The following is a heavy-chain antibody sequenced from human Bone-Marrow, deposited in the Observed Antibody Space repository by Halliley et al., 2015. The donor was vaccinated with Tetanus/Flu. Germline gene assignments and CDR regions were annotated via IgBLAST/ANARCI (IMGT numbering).Heavy chain of an antibody. J-gene: IGHJ4*02. CDR3: ARHHPRGLSRQGWALDN. CDR1: GGSISGYY. Sequence: LRLSCTASGGSISGYYWGWIRQAPGKGLEWIGYVFYTGITMYNPSLRSRLTISVDTSNNHFSLKLTSVTAADTAVYYCARHHPRGLSRQGWALDNWGQGTLVTVSS. CDR2: VFYTGIT. D-gene: IGHD1-26*01. V-gene: IGHV4-59*01.